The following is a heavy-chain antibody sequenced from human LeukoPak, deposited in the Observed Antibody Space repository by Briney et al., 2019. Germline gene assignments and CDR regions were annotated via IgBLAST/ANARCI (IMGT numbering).Heavy chain of an antibody. CDR1: GGSISSYY. CDR3: ARGNLEQYQLLYDSDWYFDL. V-gene: IGHV4-59*12. Sequence: SETLSLTCTVSGGSISSYYWSWIRQPPGKGLEWIGYIYYSGSTNYNPSLKSRVTISVDTSKNQFSLKLSSVTAADTAVYYCARGNLEQYQLLYDSDWYFDLWGRGTLVTVSS. CDR2: IYYSGST. D-gene: IGHD2-2*02. J-gene: IGHJ2*01.